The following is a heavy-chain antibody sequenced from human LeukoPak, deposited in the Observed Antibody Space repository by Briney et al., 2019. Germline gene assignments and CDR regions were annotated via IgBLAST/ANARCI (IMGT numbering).Heavy chain of an antibody. CDR2: ISAYNGNT. CDR3: ARVGPYYDFWSGYSAHYYYMDV. V-gene: IGHV1-18*01. J-gene: IGHJ6*03. D-gene: IGHD3-3*01. Sequence: ASVKVSCKASGYTFSSYGISWVRQAPGQGLEWMGWISAYNGNTNYAQKVQGRVTMTTDTSTTTAYMELRSLRSDDTAVYYCARVGPYYDFWSGYSAHYYYMDVWGKGTTITVSS. CDR1: GYTFSSYG.